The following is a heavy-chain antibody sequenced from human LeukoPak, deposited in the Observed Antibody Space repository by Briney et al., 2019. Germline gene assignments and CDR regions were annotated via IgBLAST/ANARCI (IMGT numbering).Heavy chain of an antibody. Sequence: GGPLRLSCAASGFTFNTYAMHWVRQAPGKGLEWVAFIRFDGSDKYYGDSVRGRFTISRDNSKNTVYLQMNSLRAEDTAVYYCAKAYGYSTSWSLDYWGQGTLVTVSS. CDR1: GFTFNTYA. V-gene: IGHV3-30*02. J-gene: IGHJ4*02. CDR3: AKAYGYSTSWSLDY. CDR2: IRFDGSDK. D-gene: IGHD6-13*01.